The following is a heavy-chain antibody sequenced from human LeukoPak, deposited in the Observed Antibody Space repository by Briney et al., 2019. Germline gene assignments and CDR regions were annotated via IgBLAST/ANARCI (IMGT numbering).Heavy chain of an antibody. D-gene: IGHD6-19*01. CDR2: IYYSGST. J-gene: IGHJ4*02. CDR1: GGSISSDY. Sequence: SETPSLTCTVSGGSISSDYWSWIRQPPGKGLEWIGYIYYSGSTNYNPSLKSRVTISVDTSKNQSSLKLSSVTAADTAVYYCAREDIAVAGFDYWGQGTLVTVSS. V-gene: IGHV4-59*01. CDR3: AREDIAVAGFDY.